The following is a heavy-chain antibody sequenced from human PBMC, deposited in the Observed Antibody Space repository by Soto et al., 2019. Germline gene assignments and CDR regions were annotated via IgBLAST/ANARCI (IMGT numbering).Heavy chain of an antibody. D-gene: IGHD2-2*01. CDR1: GFTFSSYA. CDR2: ISGSGGST. Sequence: GGSLRLSCAASGFTFSSYAMSWVRQAPGKGLEWVSAISGSGGSTYYADSVKGRFTISRDNSKNTLYLQMNSLRAEDTAVYYCAKDGTYCSRTSCPPDDYWGQGTLVTVSS. CDR3: AKDGTYCSRTSCPPDDY. V-gene: IGHV3-23*01. J-gene: IGHJ4*02.